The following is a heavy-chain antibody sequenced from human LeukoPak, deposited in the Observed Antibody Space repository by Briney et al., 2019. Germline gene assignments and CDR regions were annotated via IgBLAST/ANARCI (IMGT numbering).Heavy chain of an antibody. CDR1: GVTVTRNY. CDR2: IYSAGTT. J-gene: IGHJ4*02. D-gene: IGHD2-21*02. V-gene: IGHV3-53*01. Sequence: GGSLGLSCAASGVTVTRNYYMNWVRQAPGKGLEWVSVIYSAGTTYYADSVKGRFTISRDNAKNTVYLQMNSLRAEDTAVYYCARGDECGGAWYYFDCWGQGTLVTVSS. CDR3: ARGDECGGAWYYFDC.